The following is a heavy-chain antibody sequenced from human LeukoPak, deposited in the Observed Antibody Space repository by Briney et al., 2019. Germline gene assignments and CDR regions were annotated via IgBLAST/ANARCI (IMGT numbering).Heavy chain of an antibody. CDR1: GGSISSGSHY. Sequence: SETLSLTCTVSGGSISSGSHYWGWIRQPPGKGLEWIGSIYYSGSTYYNPSLKSRVTISVDTSKNQFSLKLSSVTAADTAVYYCARQYSGYDYLQDYWGQGTLVTVSS. V-gene: IGHV4-39*01. D-gene: IGHD5-12*01. J-gene: IGHJ4*02. CDR3: ARQYSGYDYLQDY. CDR2: IYYSGST.